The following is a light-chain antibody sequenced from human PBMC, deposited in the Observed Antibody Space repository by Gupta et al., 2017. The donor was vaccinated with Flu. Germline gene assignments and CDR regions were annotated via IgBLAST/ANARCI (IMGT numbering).Light chain of an antibody. CDR1: QNLNRW. V-gene: IGKV1-5*03. CDR3: QQYDLCYT. CDR2: AAS. Sequence: SASIGDTVTITCRASQNLNRWLVWYQQTPGKAPKLLNSAASVFSSGVPSMFTGRGSRTEFTLTISSLQPDDCATYYCQQYDLCYTFGQGTKLEIK. J-gene: IGKJ2*01.